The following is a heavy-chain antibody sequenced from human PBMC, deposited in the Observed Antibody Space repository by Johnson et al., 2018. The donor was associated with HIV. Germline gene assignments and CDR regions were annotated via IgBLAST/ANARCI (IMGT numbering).Heavy chain of an antibody. Sequence: EVQLLESGGGLVQPGGSLRLSCAASGFTFSSYAMSWVRQAPGKGLEWVSVIRGSGGRTYYADSVKGRFTISRDNSKNTLYLQMNSRRAEDTAVYYCASPPDAFDIWGQGTMVTVSS. J-gene: IGHJ3*02. V-gene: IGHV3-23*01. CDR1: GFTFSSYA. CDR3: ASPPDAFDI. CDR2: IRGSGGRT.